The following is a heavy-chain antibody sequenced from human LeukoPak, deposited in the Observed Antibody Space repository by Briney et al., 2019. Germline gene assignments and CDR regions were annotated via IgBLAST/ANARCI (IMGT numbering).Heavy chain of an antibody. D-gene: IGHD6-19*01. V-gene: IGHV4-38-2*02. Sequence: PSETLSLTCTVSGYSTSSGYYWGWIRQPPGKGQEWIGSIYHSGTTYYHPSLKSRVTMSVDTSKNQFSLKLSSVTAADTAVYYCARDSTGWSRLTQQYYYYIDVWGKGTTVTISS. CDR3: ARDSTGWSRLTQQYYYYIDV. CDR1: GYSTSSGYY. CDR2: IYHSGTT. J-gene: IGHJ6*03.